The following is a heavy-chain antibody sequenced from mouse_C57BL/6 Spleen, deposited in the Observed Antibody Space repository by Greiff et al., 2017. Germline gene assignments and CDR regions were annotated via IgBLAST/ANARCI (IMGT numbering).Heavy chain of an antibody. J-gene: IGHJ3*01. CDR2: IYPGDGDT. D-gene: IGHD2-4*01. V-gene: IGHV1-82*01. CDR1: GYAFSSSW. CDR3: ARSGDYDYDGPFAY. Sequence: VQLVESGPELVKPGASVKISCKASGYAFSSSWMNWVKQRPGKGLEWIGRIYPGDGDTNYNGKFKGKATLTADKSSSTAYMQLSSLTSEDSAVYFCARSGDYDYDGPFAYWGQGTLVTVSA.